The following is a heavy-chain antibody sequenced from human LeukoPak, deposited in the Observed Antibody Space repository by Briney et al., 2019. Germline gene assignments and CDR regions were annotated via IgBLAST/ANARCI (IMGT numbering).Heavy chain of an antibody. CDR3: AKHIRSRSPPYSFDY. CDR1: GFTFSSYW. V-gene: IGHV3-7*03. Sequence: PGGSLRLSCAASGFTFSSYWMSWVRQAPGKGLEWVANIKQDGSEKYYVDSVKGRFTISRDNAKNSLYLQMNSLRAEDTAFYYCAKHIRSRSPPYSFDYWGQGTLVTVSS. D-gene: IGHD4-11*01. J-gene: IGHJ4*02. CDR2: IKQDGSEK.